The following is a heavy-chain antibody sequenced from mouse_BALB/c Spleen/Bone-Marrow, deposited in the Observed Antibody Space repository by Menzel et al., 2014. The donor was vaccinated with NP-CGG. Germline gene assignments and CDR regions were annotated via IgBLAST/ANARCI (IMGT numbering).Heavy chain of an antibody. Sequence: QVQLQQSGPGLVAPSQSLSITCTVSGFSLTSYGVHWVRQPPGKGLEWLGVIWAGGSTNYNSALMSRLSISKDNSKSQVFLKMNSRQTDDKAMYYCVRGGGDGYFNWYFDVWGAGTTVTVSS. J-gene: IGHJ1*01. CDR3: VRGGGDGYFNWYFDV. CDR1: GFSLTSYG. V-gene: IGHV2-9*02. D-gene: IGHD2-3*01. CDR2: IWAGGST.